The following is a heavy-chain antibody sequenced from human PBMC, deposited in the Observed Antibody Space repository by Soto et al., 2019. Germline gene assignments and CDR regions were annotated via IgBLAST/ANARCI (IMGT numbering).Heavy chain of an antibody. Sequence: QVQLQQWGAGLLKPSETLSLTCAVYGGSFSGYYWSWIRQPPGKGLEWIGEINHSGSTNYNPSLKSRVTISVDTSKNQFSLKLSSVTAADTAVYYCARAQFRSGSYRTLDYWGQGTLVTVSS. CDR1: GGSFSGYY. D-gene: IGHD1-26*01. CDR2: INHSGST. CDR3: ARAQFRSGSYRTLDY. V-gene: IGHV4-34*01. J-gene: IGHJ4*02.